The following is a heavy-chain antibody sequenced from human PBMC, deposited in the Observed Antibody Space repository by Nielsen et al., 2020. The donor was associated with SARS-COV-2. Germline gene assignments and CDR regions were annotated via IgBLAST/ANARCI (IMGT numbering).Heavy chain of an antibody. CDR2: ISGSGGST. CDR1: GFTFSSYA. V-gene: IGHV3-23*01. Sequence: GGSLRLSCEASGFTFSSYAMCWVRQAPGRGLEWVSAISGSGGSTYYADSVKGRFTISRDNAKNSLYLQMNSLRAEDTAVYYCARGKYGSGSTLEYWGQGTLVTVSS. J-gene: IGHJ4*02. D-gene: IGHD3-10*01. CDR3: ARGKYGSGSTLEY.